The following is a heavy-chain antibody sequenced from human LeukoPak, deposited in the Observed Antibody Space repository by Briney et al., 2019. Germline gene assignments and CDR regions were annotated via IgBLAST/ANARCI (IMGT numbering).Heavy chain of an antibody. J-gene: IGHJ4*02. CDR1: GGTFSSYA. CDR3: ATGGCSYGNNY. Sequence: ASVKVSCKASGGTFSSYAISWVRQAPGQGLEWMGRIIPIFGIANYAQKFQGRVTITADKSTSTAYMELSSLRSEDTAVYYCATGGCSYGNNYWGQGTLVTVSS. D-gene: IGHD5-18*01. V-gene: IGHV1-69*04. CDR2: IIPIFGIA.